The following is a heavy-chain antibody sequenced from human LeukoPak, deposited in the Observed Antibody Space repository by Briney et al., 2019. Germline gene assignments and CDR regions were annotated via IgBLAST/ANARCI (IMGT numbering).Heavy chain of an antibody. CDR2: IYYSGST. V-gene: IGHV4-59*01. CDR1: GGSISSYY. Sequence: PSETLSLTCTVSGGSISSYYWSWIRQPPGKGLEWIGYIYYSGSTNYNPSLKSRVTISVDTSKNQFSLKLRSVTAADTAVYYCARVLRGDYYDSSGKYYFDYWGQGILVTVSS. CDR3: ARVLRGDYYDSSGKYYFDY. J-gene: IGHJ4*02. D-gene: IGHD3-22*01.